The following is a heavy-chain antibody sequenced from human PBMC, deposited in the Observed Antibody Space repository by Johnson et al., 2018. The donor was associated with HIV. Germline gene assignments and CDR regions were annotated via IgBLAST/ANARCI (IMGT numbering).Heavy chain of an antibody. CDR2: INWNGDSP. D-gene: IGHD6-19*01. CDR1: GFTFSSYG. V-gene: IGHV3-20*04. Sequence: VPLVESGGGVVQPGPSLRLSCSASGFTFSSYGIHWVRQAPGKGLEWVSGINWNGDSPGYADSVKGRFTISRDNAKNSLYLQMNSLRAEDTALYYCARRGGSGWSAFDIWGQGTMVTVSS. CDR3: ARRGGSGWSAFDI. J-gene: IGHJ3*02.